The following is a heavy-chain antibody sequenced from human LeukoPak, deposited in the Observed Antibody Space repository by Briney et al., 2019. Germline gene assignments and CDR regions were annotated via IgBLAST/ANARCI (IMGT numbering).Heavy chain of an antibody. CDR2: ISPDSNYK. J-gene: IGHJ4*02. Sequence: GESLRLSCAASGFTFSTYSMNWLRLAPGKGLEWVSSISPDSNYKYYVDSVKGRFTISRDNAKSSLYLQMSSLRAEDTAVYYCARDGVFSFAYWGQGTLVTVSS. CDR3: ARDGVFSFAY. CDR1: GFTFSTYS. V-gene: IGHV3-21*01. D-gene: IGHD3-3*01.